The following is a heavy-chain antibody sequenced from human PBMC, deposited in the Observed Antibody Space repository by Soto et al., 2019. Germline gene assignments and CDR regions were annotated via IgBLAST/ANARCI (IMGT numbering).Heavy chain of an antibody. D-gene: IGHD3-3*01. J-gene: IGHJ6*02. CDR1: GGSISSGGYY. CDR3: ARTDWSGYFSPNYGMDV. V-gene: IGHV4-31*03. Sequence: PSETLSVTCTVAGGSISSGGYYWSWLHQHPGKGLEWIGYIYYSGSTYYNPSLKSRVTISVDTSKNQFSLKLSSVTAADTAVYYCARTDWSGYFSPNYGMDVWGQGTTVTVSS. CDR2: IYYSGST.